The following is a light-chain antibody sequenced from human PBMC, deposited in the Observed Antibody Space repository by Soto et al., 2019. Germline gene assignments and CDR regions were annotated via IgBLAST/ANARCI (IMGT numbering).Light chain of an antibody. CDR2: GAS. CDR3: QQYGSSLPWT. J-gene: IGKJ1*01. Sequence: EIVLTQSPGTLSLSPGERATLSCRASQSVSSSYLAWYQQKHGQAPRLLIYGASSRATGIPDRFSGSGSGTAFTLTISRLEPEDFAVYYCQQYGSSLPWTFGQGTKVEIK. V-gene: IGKV3-20*01. CDR1: QSVSSSY.